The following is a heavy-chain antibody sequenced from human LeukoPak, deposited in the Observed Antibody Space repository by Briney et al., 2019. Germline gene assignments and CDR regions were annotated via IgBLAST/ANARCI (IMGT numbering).Heavy chain of an antibody. CDR1: GFTFSTYA. V-gene: IGHV3-30*04. D-gene: IGHD6-6*01. Sequence: GGSLRLSCAASGFTFSTYAMHWVRQAPGKGLEWVAVISYDGSNKYYADSVKGRFTISRDNSKNTLYLQMNSPRAEDTAMYYCARGGIAARPDFDYWGQGTLVTVSS. J-gene: IGHJ4*02. CDR2: ISYDGSNK. CDR3: ARGGIAARPDFDY.